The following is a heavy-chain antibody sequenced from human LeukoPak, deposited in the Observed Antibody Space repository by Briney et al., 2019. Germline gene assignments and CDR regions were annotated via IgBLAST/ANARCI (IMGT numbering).Heavy chain of an antibody. D-gene: IGHD3-22*01. V-gene: IGHV4-59*02. CDR1: GGSVNNYY. J-gene: IGHJ5*02. CDR2: VYHSGST. CDR3: AREDSGTSGYVFDP. Sequence: SETLSLSCIVSGGSVNNYYWSWIRQPPGKGLEWIGNVYHSGSTSYNPSLKSRVTISRDTSKNQFSLRLTSVTAADTAVYYCAREDSGTSGYVFDPWGQGTLVTVSS.